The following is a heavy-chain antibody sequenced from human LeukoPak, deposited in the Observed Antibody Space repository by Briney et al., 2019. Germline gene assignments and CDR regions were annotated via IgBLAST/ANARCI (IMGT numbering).Heavy chain of an antibody. CDR3: ARTFPYDSSGYYPDY. J-gene: IGHJ4*02. V-gene: IGHV3-30*03. D-gene: IGHD3-22*01. CDR2: LSYDGSNT. CDR1: GFTFSSYS. Sequence: GGSLRLPCGTSGFTFSSYSMKLVRRAPGKGVEWVAGLSYDGSNTYYADSVKGRFTISRDNSKNTLYLQMNSLRAEDTAVYYCARTFPYDSSGYYPDYWGQGTLVTVSS.